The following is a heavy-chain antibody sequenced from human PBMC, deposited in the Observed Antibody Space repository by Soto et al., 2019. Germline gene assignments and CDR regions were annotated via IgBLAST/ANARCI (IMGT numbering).Heavy chain of an antibody. CDR1: GDNVSSNSAA. CDR2: TYYRSKWYN. D-gene: IGHD6-6*01. CDR3: ARDQGLPPLQSYRIAARPFSYYYYGMDV. Sequence: SQTLSLACAISGDNVSSNSAAWNWIRQSPSRGLEWLGSTYYRSKWYNDYAVSVKSRITINPDTSKNQFSLQLNSVTPEDTAVYYCARDQGLPPLQSYRIAARPFSYYYYGMDVWGQGTTVTVSS. V-gene: IGHV6-1*01. J-gene: IGHJ6*02.